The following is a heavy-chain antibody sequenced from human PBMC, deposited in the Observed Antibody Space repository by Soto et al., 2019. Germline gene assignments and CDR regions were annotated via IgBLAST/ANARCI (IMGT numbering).Heavy chain of an antibody. Sequence: QLQLVQSVTEVKKPGASVQVSCKASGYSFTSYGINWVRQAPGQGLEWMGWISTYNGDTNYAQKFQGRVTMTTDTSTTTAYMELRRLTSDDTAVYFCARGDSTGSPRGWFDPWGQGTVVTVSS. CDR1: GYSFTSYG. D-gene: IGHD6-19*01. J-gene: IGHJ5*02. V-gene: IGHV1-18*04. CDR3: ARGDSTGSPRGWFDP. CDR2: ISTYNGDT.